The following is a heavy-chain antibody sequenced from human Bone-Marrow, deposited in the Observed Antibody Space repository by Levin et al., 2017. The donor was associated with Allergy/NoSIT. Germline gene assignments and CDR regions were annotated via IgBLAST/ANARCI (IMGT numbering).Heavy chain of an antibody. CDR1: GFTFDDFA. CDR2: ISWDSNTI. Sequence: SLKISCAASGFTFDDFAMHWVRQAPGKGLEWVSGISWDSNTIDYADSVKGRFTISRDNAKNSLYLQMNSLTIEDKAFYYCAKVPSSFGTAYYFHYWGRGTLVTVSS. D-gene: IGHD3-16*01. J-gene: IGHJ4*02. CDR3: AKVPSSFGTAYYFHY. V-gene: IGHV3-9*01.